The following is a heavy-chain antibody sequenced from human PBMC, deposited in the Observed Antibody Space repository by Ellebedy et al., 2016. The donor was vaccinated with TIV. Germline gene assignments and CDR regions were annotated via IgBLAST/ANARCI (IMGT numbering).Heavy chain of an antibody. CDR1: GFSLSNARMG. CDR3: ARMAGWATVTTDYWYFDR. V-gene: IGHV2-26*01. D-gene: IGHD4-17*01. Sequence: SGPTLVXPTETLTLTCTVSGFSLSNARMGVSWIRQPPGKALEWLAPIFSTDEKSYRTSLKSRLTISKDTSKSQVVLTMTNMDPVDTATYYCARMAGWATVTTDYWYFDRWGRGTLVTVSS. CDR2: IFSTDEK. J-gene: IGHJ2*01.